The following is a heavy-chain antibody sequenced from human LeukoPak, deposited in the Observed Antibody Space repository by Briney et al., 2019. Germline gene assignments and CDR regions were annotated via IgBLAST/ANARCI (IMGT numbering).Heavy chain of an antibody. J-gene: IGHJ3*02. CDR1: GLTFSNYA. V-gene: IGHV3-23*01. CDR3: AKDMGYSSTGAFDI. CDR2: IGGSGVNT. D-gene: IGHD6-19*01. Sequence: GGSLRLSCAASGLTFSNYAMSWVRQAPGKGLEWVSLIGGSGVNTFYADSVKGRFTISRDNAKNSLYLQMNSVRAEDMALYYCAKDMGYSSTGAFDIWGQGTMVSVSS.